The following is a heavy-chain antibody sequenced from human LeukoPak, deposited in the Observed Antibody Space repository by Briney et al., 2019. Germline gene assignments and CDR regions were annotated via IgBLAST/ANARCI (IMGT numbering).Heavy chain of an antibody. CDR3: TRDRGDYVPLYDY. J-gene: IGHJ4*02. CDR1: GFTFGDYA. D-gene: IGHD4-17*01. Sequence: GGSLRLSCTASGFTFGDYAMSWVRQAPGKGLEWVGFIRSKTYGGTTEYAASVKGRFTISRDDSKSIAYLQMNSLKTEDTAVYYCTRDRGDYVPLYDYWGQGTLVTVSS. V-gene: IGHV3-49*04. CDR2: IRSKTYGGTT.